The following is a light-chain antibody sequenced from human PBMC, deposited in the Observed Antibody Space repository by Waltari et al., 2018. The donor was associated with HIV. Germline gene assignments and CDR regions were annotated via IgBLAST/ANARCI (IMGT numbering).Light chain of an antibody. J-gene: IGKJ2*01. CDR1: QGRVYSEGDTD. CDR3: RQGTDWPTT. V-gene: IGKV2-30*01. Sequence: DAVLTQSPLSLPVTLGQPASISCRSRQGRVYSEGDTDLNWCQQRPGQDRRRLIDKVSNRDSGVPDRFSGSGSGTDFTLKISRVEAEDVGVYYCRQGTDWPTTCGQGTKLEIK. CDR2: KVS.